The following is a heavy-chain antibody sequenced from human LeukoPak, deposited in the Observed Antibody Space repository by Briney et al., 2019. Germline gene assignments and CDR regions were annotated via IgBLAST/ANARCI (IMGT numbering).Heavy chain of an antibody. CDR3: AAQWLAKDY. V-gene: IGHV3-11*01. CDR1: GFTFSDYY. J-gene: IGHJ4*02. Sequence: GGSLRLSCAASGFTFSDYYMGWVRQAPGKGLEWQSYISSTGGTICYAQSEKGAFPICRDNAKNSLNRQMNSLRAGDRPMYNCAAQWLAKDYCGQGTLVTVSS. CDR2: ISSTGGTI. D-gene: IGHD6-19*01.